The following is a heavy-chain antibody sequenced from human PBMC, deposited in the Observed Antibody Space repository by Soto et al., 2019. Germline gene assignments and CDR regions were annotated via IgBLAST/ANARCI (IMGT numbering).Heavy chain of an antibody. CDR1: GGSISSYY. V-gene: IGHV4-59*01. CDR3: ATLIGDFDY. CDR2: IYYSGST. D-gene: IGHD3-16*01. J-gene: IGHJ4*02. Sequence: LSLTCTVSGGSISSYYWSWIRQPPGKGLEWIGYIYYSGSTNYNPSLKSRVTISVDTSKNQFSLKLSSVTAADTAVYYCATLIGDFDYWGQGTLVTVSS.